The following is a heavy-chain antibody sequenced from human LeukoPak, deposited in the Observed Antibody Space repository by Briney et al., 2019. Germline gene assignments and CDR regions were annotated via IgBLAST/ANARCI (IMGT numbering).Heavy chain of an antibody. Sequence: SGTLSLTCGVSSGSVSSGIWWCWVRQPPGKGLEWIGEIYHSGRTNYNTSLKSRATISVDKSKGQFSLKLSSVTAADTAIYYCARKPTTSDAFDMWGQGTMVTVSS. V-gene: IGHV4-4*02. D-gene: IGHD1-26*01. CDR3: ARKPTTSDAFDM. J-gene: IGHJ3*02. CDR2: IYHSGRT. CDR1: SGSVSSGIW.